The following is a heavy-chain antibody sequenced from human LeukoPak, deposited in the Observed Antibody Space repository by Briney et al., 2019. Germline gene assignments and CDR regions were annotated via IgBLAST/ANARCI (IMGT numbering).Heavy chain of an antibody. CDR1: GGTFSSYA. J-gene: IGHJ4*02. D-gene: IGHD2-21*01. CDR2: IIPIFGTS. V-gene: IGHV1-69*13. CDR3: ARSGTYCGGDCYQLDY. Sequence: SVKVSCKASGGTFSSYAISWVRRAPGQGLEWMGGIIPIFGTSNYAQKFQGRVTITADESTSTAYMELSSLRSEDTAVYYCARSGTYCGGDCYQLDYWGQGTLVTVSS.